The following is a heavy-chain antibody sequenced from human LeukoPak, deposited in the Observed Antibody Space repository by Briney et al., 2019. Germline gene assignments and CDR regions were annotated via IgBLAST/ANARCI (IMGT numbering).Heavy chain of an antibody. D-gene: IGHD6-19*01. CDR2: INTYNGNT. Sequence: ASVKVSCQASGYSFRNYGISWVRQAPGQGLEWMGWINTYNGNTNYVERFQGRVTMTTDTSRSTAYMELRSLTSDDTAMYYCARGGEQWLVHWADYWGQGTLASVSA. CDR1: GYSFRNYG. V-gene: IGHV1-18*01. J-gene: IGHJ4*02. CDR3: ARGGEQWLVHWADY.